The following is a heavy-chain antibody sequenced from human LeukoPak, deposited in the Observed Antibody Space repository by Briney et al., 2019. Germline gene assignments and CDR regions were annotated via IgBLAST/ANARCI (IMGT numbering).Heavy chain of an antibody. CDR2: ISSSGSTI. CDR1: GFTFSDYY. D-gene: IGHD2/OR15-2a*01. CDR3: VISKIYYFDY. Sequence: GGSLRLSCAASGFTFSDYYMSWIRQAPGKGLEWVSYISSSGSTIYYADSVKGRFTISRDNAKNSLYLQVNSLRAEDTAVYYCVISKIYYFDYWGQGTLVTVSS. V-gene: IGHV3-11*01. J-gene: IGHJ4*02.